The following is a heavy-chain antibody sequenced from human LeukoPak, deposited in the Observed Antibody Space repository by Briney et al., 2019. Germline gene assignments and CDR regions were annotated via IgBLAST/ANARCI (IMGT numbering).Heavy chain of an antibody. V-gene: IGHV1-18*01. CDR1: GYTFKSYG. Sequence: ASVKVSCKASGYTFKSYGISWVRQAPGQGLEWMGWISAYNGNTNYAQKLQGRVTMTTDTSTSTASMELRSLRSDDTAVYYCARDVWFEERNFDYWGQGTLVTVSS. CDR3: ARDVWFEERNFDY. CDR2: ISAYNGNT. D-gene: IGHD3-10*01. J-gene: IGHJ4*02.